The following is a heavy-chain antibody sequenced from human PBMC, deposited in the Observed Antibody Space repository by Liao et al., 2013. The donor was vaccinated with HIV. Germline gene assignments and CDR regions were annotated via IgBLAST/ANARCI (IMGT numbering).Heavy chain of an antibody. CDR3: ARERWALSTRTFDI. CDR2: ISHSGGT. J-gene: IGHJ3*02. CDR1: GGSFSGYY. D-gene: IGHD4-23*01. V-gene: IGHV4-34*01. Sequence: QVQLQQWGAGLLKPSETLSLTCAVYGGSFSGYYWSWIRQPPGKGLEWIGEISHSGGTNYNPSLKSRVSISVDTSKNQFSLKLSSVTAADTAVYYCARERWALSTRTFDIWGQGTMVTVSS.